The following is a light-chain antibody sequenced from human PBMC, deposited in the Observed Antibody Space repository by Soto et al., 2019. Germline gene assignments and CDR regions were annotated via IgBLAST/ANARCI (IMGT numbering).Light chain of an antibody. Sequence: DIQMTQSPSTLSASVGDRVTITCRASQSISCWLAWYQQKPGKAPKLLIYKASSLESGVPSRFGGSGSGTEFTLTISSLQPDDFATYYCQQYNSYSGYTFGQGTKLEIK. CDR1: QSISCW. CDR2: KAS. CDR3: QQYNSYSGYT. J-gene: IGKJ2*01. V-gene: IGKV1-5*03.